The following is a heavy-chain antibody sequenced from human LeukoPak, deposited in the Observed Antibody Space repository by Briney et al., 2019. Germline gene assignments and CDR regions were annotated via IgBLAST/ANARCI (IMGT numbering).Heavy chain of an antibody. Sequence: PSETLSLTCTVSGGSISSYYWSWIRQPAGKGLEWIGRIYTSGSTNYNHSLKSRVTMSVDTSKNQFSLKLSSVTAADTAVYYCARDLGPVLGYYDILTGYGGHTGWFDPWGQGTLVTVSS. V-gene: IGHV4-4*07. CDR3: ARDLGPVLGYYDILTGYGGHTGWFDP. CDR2: IYTSGST. CDR1: GGSISSYY. D-gene: IGHD3-9*01. J-gene: IGHJ5*02.